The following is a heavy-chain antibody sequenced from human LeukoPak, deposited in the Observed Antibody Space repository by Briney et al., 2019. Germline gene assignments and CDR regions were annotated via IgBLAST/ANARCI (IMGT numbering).Heavy chain of an antibody. J-gene: IGHJ4*02. D-gene: IGHD3-22*01. Sequence: GGSLRLSCAVSGITLSNYGMSWVRQAPGKGLGWVAGISGSGGTTNYADSVKGRFTISRDNPKNTLFLHMNSLRAEDTAVYFCAKRGVVIRVILVGFHKEAYYFDSWGQGALVTVSS. CDR2: ISGSGGTT. CDR3: AKRGVVIRVILVGFHKEAYYFDS. V-gene: IGHV3-23*01. CDR1: GITLSNYG.